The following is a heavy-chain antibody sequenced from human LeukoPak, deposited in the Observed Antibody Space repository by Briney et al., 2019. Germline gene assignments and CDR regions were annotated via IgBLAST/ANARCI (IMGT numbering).Heavy chain of an antibody. Sequence: GGSLRLYCAASGFTISSYSMNWVRQAPGKGLEWVSSISSSSSNIYYADSVKGRFTISRDNAKNSLYLQMNSLRAEDTAVYYWARLTDWAHDYWGQGTLVTVSS. V-gene: IGHV3-21*01. CDR1: GFTISSYS. CDR2: ISSSSSNI. CDR3: ARLTDWAHDY. J-gene: IGHJ4*02. D-gene: IGHD2-21*01.